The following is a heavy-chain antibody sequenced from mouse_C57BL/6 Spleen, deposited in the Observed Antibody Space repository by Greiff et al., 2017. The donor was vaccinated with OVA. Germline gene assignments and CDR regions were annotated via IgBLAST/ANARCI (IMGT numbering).Heavy chain of an antibody. J-gene: IGHJ2*01. CDR3: ARGLGRYYFDY. CDR1: GFTFSSYS. V-gene: IGHV5-4*03. Sequence: DVMLVESGGGLVKPGGSLKLSCAASGFTFSSYSMSWVRQTPEKRLEWVATISDGGSYTYYPDKVKGRFTISRDNAKNNLYLQMSNLKSEDTAIYYCARGLGRYYFDYWGQGTTLTVSS. CDR2: ISDGGSYT. D-gene: IGHD4-1*01.